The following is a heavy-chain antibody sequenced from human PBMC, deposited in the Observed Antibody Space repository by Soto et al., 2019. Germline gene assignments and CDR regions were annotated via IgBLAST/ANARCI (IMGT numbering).Heavy chain of an antibody. CDR3: ARYRSWGSNLYYYTDG. V-gene: IGHV3-48*01. CDR2: ISSSSSVI. Sequence: EVQLVESGGGLVQPGGSLRLSCATSGFILSDCAMNWVRQAPGKGLEWVSYISSSSSVIDYADSVKGRFTFARDNARNSLYLQMNSLRAEDTAVYYCARYRSWGSNLYYYTDGWGKGTTVTFAS. D-gene: IGHD3-10*01. J-gene: IGHJ6*03. CDR1: GFILSDCA.